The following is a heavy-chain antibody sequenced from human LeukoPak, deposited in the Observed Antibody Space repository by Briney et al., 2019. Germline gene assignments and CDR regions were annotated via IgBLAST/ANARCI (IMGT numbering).Heavy chain of an antibody. CDR2: INPNSGGT. CDR1: GYTFTGYY. V-gene: IGHV1-2*02. J-gene: IGHJ4*02. D-gene: IGHD3-16*01. Sequence: GASVKVSCKASGYTFTGYYMHWVRQAPGQGLEWMGWINPNSGGTNYAQKLQGRVTMTTDTSTSTAYMELRSLRSDDTAVYYCARLEKGGVPFDYWGRGTLVTVSS. CDR3: ARLEKGGVPFDY.